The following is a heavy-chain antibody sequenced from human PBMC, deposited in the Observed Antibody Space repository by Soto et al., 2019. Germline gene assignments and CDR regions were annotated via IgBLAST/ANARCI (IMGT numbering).Heavy chain of an antibody. Sequence: GASVKVSCKASGGTFSSYAISWVRQAPGQGLEWMGGIIPIFGTANYAQKFQGRVTITADESTSTAYMELSSLRSEDTAVYYCARLKSGKLEAPGINGLDPWGQGTLVTVS. CDR2: IIPIFGTA. V-gene: IGHV1-69*13. CDR3: ARLKSGKLEAPGINGLDP. D-gene: IGHD6-13*01. J-gene: IGHJ5*02. CDR1: GGTFSSYA.